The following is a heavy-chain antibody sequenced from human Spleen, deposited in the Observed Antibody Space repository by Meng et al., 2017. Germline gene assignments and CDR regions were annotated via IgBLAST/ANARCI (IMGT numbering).Heavy chain of an antibody. CDR2: ISPDGSSE. V-gene: IGHV3-30-3*01. Sequence: QGQLVESGGGVVQPGRSLRLSCAASGFTFSRCAMHWVRQAPGEGLECVAVISPDGSSEYYAHSVNGRFTISRDNSKNTFYLQMNSLRSEDTAVYYCATGATYYFDYWGQGALVTVSS. J-gene: IGHJ4*02. CDR3: ATGATYYFDY. D-gene: IGHD1-26*01. CDR1: GFTFSRCA.